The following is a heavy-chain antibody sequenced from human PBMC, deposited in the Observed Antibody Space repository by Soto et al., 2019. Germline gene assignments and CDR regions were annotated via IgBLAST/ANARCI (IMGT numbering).Heavy chain of an antibody. V-gene: IGHV3-21*01. Sequence: SLRLSCAASGFTFSSYSMNWVRQAPGKGLEWVSSISSSSSYIYYADSVKGRFTISRDNAKNSLYLQMNSLGAEDTAVYYCARVRPDAFYIWGQGTMVTVSS. CDR1: GFTFSSYS. J-gene: IGHJ3*02. CDR2: ISSSSSYI. CDR3: ARVRPDAFYI.